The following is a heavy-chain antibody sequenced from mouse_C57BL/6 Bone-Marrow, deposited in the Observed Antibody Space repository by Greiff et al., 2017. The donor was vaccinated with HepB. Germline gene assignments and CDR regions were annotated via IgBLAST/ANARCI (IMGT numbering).Heavy chain of an antibody. Sequence: EVQLVESGGDLVKPGGSLKLSCAASGFTFSSYGLSWVRQTPDKRLEWVATISSGGSYTYYPDSVKGRFTISRDNAKNTLYLQMSSLKSEDTAMYYCARRAGPWYFDVWGTGTTVTVSS. V-gene: IGHV5-6*01. CDR2: ISSGGSYT. D-gene: IGHD3-3*01. J-gene: IGHJ1*03. CDR3: ARRAGPWYFDV. CDR1: GFTFSSYG.